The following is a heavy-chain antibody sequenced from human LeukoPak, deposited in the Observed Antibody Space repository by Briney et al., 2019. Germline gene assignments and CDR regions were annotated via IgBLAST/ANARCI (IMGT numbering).Heavy chain of an antibody. Sequence: SETLSLTCTVSGGSINSYYWSWIRQPAGKGLEWIGRIYTSGSTDYNPHLKGRVTMSVATPKNQFSLKLTSVTAADTAVYYCARAQSSSWYIDCWGQGTLVTVSS. D-gene: IGHD6-13*01. J-gene: IGHJ4*02. CDR3: ARAQSSSWYIDC. V-gene: IGHV4-4*07. CDR2: IYTSGST. CDR1: GGSINSYY.